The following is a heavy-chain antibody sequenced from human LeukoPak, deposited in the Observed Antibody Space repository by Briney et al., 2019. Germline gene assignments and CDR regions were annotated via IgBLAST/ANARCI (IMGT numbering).Heavy chain of an antibody. D-gene: IGHD3-22*01. CDR3: ARDSLYYYDSSGYSFNY. CDR2: IKQDGSEK. J-gene: IGHJ4*02. CDR1: GSTFSSYW. Sequence: PGGSLRLSCAASGSTFSSYWMSWVRQAPGKGLEWVANIKQDGSEKYYVDSVKGRFTISRDNAKNSLYLQMNSLRAEDTAVYYCARDSLYYYDSSGYSFNYWGQGTLVTVSS. V-gene: IGHV3-7*01.